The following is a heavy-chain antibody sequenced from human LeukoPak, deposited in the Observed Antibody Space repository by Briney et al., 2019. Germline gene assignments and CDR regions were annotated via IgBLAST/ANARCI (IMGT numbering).Heavy chain of an antibody. V-gene: IGHV3-30-3*01. D-gene: IGHD1-1*01. J-gene: IGHJ3*02. Sequence: GGSLRLSCAASGFTFDDYAMHWVRQAPGKGLEWVAVISYDGSNKYYADSVKGRFTISRDNSKNTLYLQMNSLRAEDTAVYYCARESGTRPFDIWGQGTMVTVSS. CDR3: ARESGTRPFDI. CDR1: GFTFDDYA. CDR2: ISYDGSNK.